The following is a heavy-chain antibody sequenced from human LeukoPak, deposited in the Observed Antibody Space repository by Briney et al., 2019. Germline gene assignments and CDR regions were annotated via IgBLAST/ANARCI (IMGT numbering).Heavy chain of an antibody. J-gene: IGHJ5*02. V-gene: IGHV1-69*01. CDR2: IIPIFGTA. CDR1: GGTFSSYA. D-gene: IGHD3-3*01. Sequence: GASVKVSCKASGGTFSSYAISRVRQAPGQGLEWMGGIIPIFGTANYAQKFQGRVTITADESTSTAYMELSSLRSEDTAVYYCARTETYYDFWSGYYYNWFDPWGQGTLVTVSS. CDR3: ARTETYYDFWSGYYYNWFDP.